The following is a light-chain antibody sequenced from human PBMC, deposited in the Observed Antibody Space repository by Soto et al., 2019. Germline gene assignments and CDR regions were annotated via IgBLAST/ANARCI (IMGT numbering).Light chain of an antibody. V-gene: IGLV2-11*01. Sequence: QSALTQPRSVSGSPGQSVTISCTGTSSDVGGYNYVSWYQQHPGKAPKVMIYDVNKRPSGVPDRFSGSKSGNTASLTISGLQAEDEADYYCCSYAGTYPWVFGGGTKLTVL. CDR3: CSYAGTYPWV. CDR1: SSDVGGYNY. CDR2: DVN. J-gene: IGLJ2*01.